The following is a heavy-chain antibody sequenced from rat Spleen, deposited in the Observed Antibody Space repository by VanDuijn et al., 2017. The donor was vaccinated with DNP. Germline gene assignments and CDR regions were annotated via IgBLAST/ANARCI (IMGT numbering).Heavy chain of an antibody. CDR2: ISSGGGDT. J-gene: IGHJ2*01. V-gene: IGHV5-25*01. CDR3: ATDDYSSYIYAY. CDR1: GFTFSSFP. Sequence: EVQLVETGGGLVQPGRSLKLSCVASGFTFSSFPMAWVRQAPKKGLEWVASISSGGGDTYYGDSVKGRFTISRDNAKSTLYLQMDSLRSEDAATYYCATDDYSSYIYAYWGQGVMVTVSS. D-gene: IGHD1-2*01.